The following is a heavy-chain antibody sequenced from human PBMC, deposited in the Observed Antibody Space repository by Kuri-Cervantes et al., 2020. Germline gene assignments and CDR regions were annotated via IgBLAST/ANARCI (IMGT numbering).Heavy chain of an antibody. J-gene: IGHJ3*02. CDR3: ARERGEYSSSSVAFDI. Sequence: ASVKVSCKASGYTFTGDYMHWVRQAPGQGLEWMGWINPNSGGTNYAQKFQGRVTMTRDTSISTAYMELGRLRSDDTAVYYCARERGEYSSSSVAFDIWGQGTMVTVSS. D-gene: IGHD6-6*01. CDR2: INPNSGGT. CDR1: GYTFTGDY. V-gene: IGHV1-2*02.